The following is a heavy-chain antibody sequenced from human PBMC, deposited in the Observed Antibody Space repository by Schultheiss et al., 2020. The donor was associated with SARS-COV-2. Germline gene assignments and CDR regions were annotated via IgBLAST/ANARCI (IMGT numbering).Heavy chain of an antibody. V-gene: IGHV3-15*01. D-gene: IGHD6-13*01. CDR1: GFTFSNAW. Sequence: GGSLRLSCAASGFTFSNAWMSWVRQAPGKGLEWVGRIKSKTDGGTTDYAAPVKGRFTISRDDSKNTLYLQMNSLRAEDTAVYYCASHADPGYSSSWYVRPNYYYGMDVWGQGTTVTVSS. J-gene: IGHJ6*02. CDR2: IKSKTDGGTT. CDR3: ASHADPGYSSSWYVRPNYYYGMDV.